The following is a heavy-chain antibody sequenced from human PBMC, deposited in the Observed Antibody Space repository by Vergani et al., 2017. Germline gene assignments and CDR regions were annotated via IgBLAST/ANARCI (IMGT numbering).Heavy chain of an antibody. CDR1: GSSISSYY. Sequence: QLQLQQSGPGLVKASETLFLTCTVFGSSISSYYWSWIPQPPGKGLGWIGYIYHSGGAYYNPSLKRRVTISVDTSKNQFSLEVTSVTAADTAMYFCARTESFILRYFHWALWVQGTLVTVSS. J-gene: IGHJ4*02. CDR2: IYHSGGA. V-gene: IGHV4-4*08. D-gene: IGHD3-9*01. CDR3: ARTESFILRYFHWAL.